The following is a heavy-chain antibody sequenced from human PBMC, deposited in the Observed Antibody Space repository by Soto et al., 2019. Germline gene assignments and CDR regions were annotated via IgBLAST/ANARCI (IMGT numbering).Heavy chain of an antibody. CDR2: ISGSGGTA. J-gene: IGHJ4*02. Sequence: EVQVSESGGGLVQPGGSLRLSCVASGFTFSTYPMTWVRQVPGKGLEWVSGISGSGGTAYYADSVKGRFTISRDNSRNMLYLQMDSLRAEDTAVYYCAKVAIKPGWYFDYWGQGTLVTVSS. D-gene: IGHD1-20*01. CDR1: GFTFSTYP. CDR3: AKVAIKPGWYFDY. V-gene: IGHV3-23*01.